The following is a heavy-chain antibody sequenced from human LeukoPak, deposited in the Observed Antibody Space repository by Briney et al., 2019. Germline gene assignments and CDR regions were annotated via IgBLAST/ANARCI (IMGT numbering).Heavy chain of an antibody. CDR3: ARRLYSSSGAFDY. Sequence: GGSLRLSCAASGFTFSSYSMNWVRQAPGKGLEWVSSISSSSSYIYYADSVKGRFTISRDNAKNSLYLQMNSLRAEDMAVYYCARRLYSSSGAFDYWGQGTLVTVSS. D-gene: IGHD6-6*01. V-gene: IGHV3-21*01. CDR1: GFTFSSYS. CDR2: ISSSSSYI. J-gene: IGHJ4*02.